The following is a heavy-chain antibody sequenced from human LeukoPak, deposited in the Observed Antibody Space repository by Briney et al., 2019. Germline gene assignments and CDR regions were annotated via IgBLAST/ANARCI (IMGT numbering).Heavy chain of an antibody. CDR1: GFTFSSYS. CDR2: ISSSSSTI. J-gene: IGHJ4*02. CDR3: ARDSLMRYYDSSGYYRARFVDY. D-gene: IGHD3-22*01. Sequence: GGSLRLSCAASGFTFSSYSMNWVRQAPGKGLEWVSYISSSSSTIYYADSVKGRFTISRDNAKNSLYLQMNSLRDEDTAVYYCARDSLMRYYDSSGYYRARFVDYWCQGTLVTVSS. V-gene: IGHV3-48*02.